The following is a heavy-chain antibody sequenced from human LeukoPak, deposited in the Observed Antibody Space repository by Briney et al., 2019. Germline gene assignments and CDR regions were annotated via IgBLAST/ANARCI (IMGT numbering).Heavy chain of an antibody. V-gene: IGHV4-4*07. CDR2: LYTSGST. CDR3: ARGGYSSSSFTFDY. CDR1: GGSLSSYY. Sequence: PSETLSLTCTVSGGSLSSYYWSWIRQPAGKGLEWIGRLYTSGSTNYNPSLKSRVTMSVDTSKNQFSLKLNSVTAADTAVYYCARGGYSSSSFTFDYWGQGTLVTVSS. D-gene: IGHD6-6*01. J-gene: IGHJ4*02.